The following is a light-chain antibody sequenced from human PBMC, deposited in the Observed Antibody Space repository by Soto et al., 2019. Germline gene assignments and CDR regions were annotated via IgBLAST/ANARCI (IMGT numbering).Light chain of an antibody. CDR1: QTISSSY. J-gene: IGKJ1*01. CDR2: GAS. Sequence: EIVLTQSPDTLSLSPGERATLSCRASQTISSSYFGWYQQRPGQAPRLLIYGASSRATGVPDRFSGSGSGTDFTLTISRLEPEDFAVYYCQQYSASPTFGQGTKVDIK. V-gene: IGKV3-20*01. CDR3: QQYSASPT.